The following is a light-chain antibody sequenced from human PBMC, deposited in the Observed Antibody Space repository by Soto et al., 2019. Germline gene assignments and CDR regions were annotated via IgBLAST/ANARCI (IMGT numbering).Light chain of an antibody. CDR1: SSDVGGYNY. V-gene: IGLV2-11*01. J-gene: IGLJ1*01. Sequence: QSALTQPHSVSGSPGQSVTISCTGTSSDVGGYNYVSWYQQHPGKAPKVVIYDVTERPSGVPDRFSGSKSGNTASLTISGLQAEDEADYYCCSYAGSYSFLFGSGTKVTVL. CDR3: CSYAGSYSFL. CDR2: DVT.